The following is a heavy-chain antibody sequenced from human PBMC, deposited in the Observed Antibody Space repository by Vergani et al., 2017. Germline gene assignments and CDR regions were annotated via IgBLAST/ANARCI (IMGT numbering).Heavy chain of an antibody. D-gene: IGHD2-15*01. CDR2: INPNSGGT. CDR3: ARESSGGSSDDAFDI. J-gene: IGHJ3*02. Sequence: QVQLVQSGAEVKKPGASVKVSCKASGYTFTGYYMHWVRQAPGQGLEWMGWINPNSGGTNYAQKFQGRVTMTRDTSISTAYMELSRLRSDDTAVYYGARESSGGSSDDAFDIWGQGTMVTVSS. V-gene: IGHV1-2*02. CDR1: GYTFTGYY.